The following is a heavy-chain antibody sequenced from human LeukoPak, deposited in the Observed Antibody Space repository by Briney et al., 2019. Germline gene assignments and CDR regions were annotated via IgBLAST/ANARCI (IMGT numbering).Heavy chain of an antibody. D-gene: IGHD3-10*01. Sequence: GGSLRLSCAASGFTFSTYGMHWVRQAPGKGLEWVSGISGGVYNTYYADSVKGRFTISRDNSKNTLYLQMNSLRAEDTAVYYCAKGRGQGFDYWGQGTLVTVSS. CDR1: GFTFSTYG. V-gene: IGHV3-23*01. CDR2: ISGGVYNT. CDR3: AKGRGQGFDY. J-gene: IGHJ4*02.